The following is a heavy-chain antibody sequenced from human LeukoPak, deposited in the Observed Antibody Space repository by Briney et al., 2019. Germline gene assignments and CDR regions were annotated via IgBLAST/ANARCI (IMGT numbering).Heavy chain of an antibody. J-gene: IGHJ4*02. D-gene: IGHD3-22*01. V-gene: IGHV3-7*01. CDR1: GFTFSSYV. CDR2: IKQDGSEK. Sequence: GGSLRLSCAASGFTFSSYVMSWVRRAPGKGLEWVANIKQDGSEKYYVDSVKGRFTISRDNAKNSLYLQMNSLRAEDTAVYYCARDYRTYYYDSSASFDYWGQGTLVTVSS. CDR3: ARDYRTYYYDSSASFDY.